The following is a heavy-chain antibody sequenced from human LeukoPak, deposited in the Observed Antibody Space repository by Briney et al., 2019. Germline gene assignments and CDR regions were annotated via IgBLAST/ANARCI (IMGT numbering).Heavy chain of an antibody. D-gene: IGHD3-22*01. CDR2: IYYSGST. Sequence: PSETLSLTCTVSGGSISSYYWSWIRQPPGKGLEWIGYIYYSGSTNYNPSLKSRVTISVDTSKNQFSLKLSSVTAADTAVYYCARTLSSGNAFDIWGQGTMVTVSS. CDR3: ARTLSSGNAFDI. V-gene: IGHV4-59*12. J-gene: IGHJ3*02. CDR1: GGSISSYY.